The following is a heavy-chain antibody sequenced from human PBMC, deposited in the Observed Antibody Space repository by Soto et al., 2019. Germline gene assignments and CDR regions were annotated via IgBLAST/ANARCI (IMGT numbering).Heavy chain of an antibody. CDR2: ISLHNGDK. V-gene: IGHV1-18*04. CDR3: ATGERNDCSSINCASFEP. CDR1: GTTYG. D-gene: IGHD2-2*01. Sequence: QGQLVQSGGAVKKPGASVKVSCKAVGTTYGISWLRQAPGKGLEWMACISLHNGDKNNAPQFQGRVTRPTDTSTGTAYMKLRTLRSDDTAVYYCATGERNDCSSINCASFEPWGQADLVSVSS. J-gene: IGHJ5*02.